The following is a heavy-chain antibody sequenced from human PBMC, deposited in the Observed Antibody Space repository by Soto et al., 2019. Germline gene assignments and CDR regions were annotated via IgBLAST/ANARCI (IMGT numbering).Heavy chain of an antibody. J-gene: IGHJ1*01. Sequence: GGSRRLRCGASRCSFSEDTMSLVRQAPGKGLDWVSTISTSSSNIFYAASVKGRFTVSRDNDKNTLYLQMDNLRAEDTAVYFCAFGYGWGPLPELHSFWGQRTLDLVSS. D-gene: IGHD3-22*01. CDR2: ISTSSSNI. V-gene: IGHV3-21*06. CDR1: RCSFSEDT. CDR3: AFGYGWGPLPELHSF.